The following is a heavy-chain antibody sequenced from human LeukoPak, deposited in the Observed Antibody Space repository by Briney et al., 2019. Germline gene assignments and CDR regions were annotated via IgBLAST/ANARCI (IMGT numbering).Heavy chain of an antibody. V-gene: IGHV4-59*04. Sequence: GSLRLSCAASGFTFSSYDMTWIRQPPGKGLEWIGNIYYSGSTYYNASLQSRVTISIDMSKNEFSLRLNSVTAADTAMYYCAKSGGYGLIDYWGQGTLVTVSS. CDR3: AKSGGYGLIDY. J-gene: IGHJ4*02. D-gene: IGHD1-26*01. CDR1: GFTFSSYD. CDR2: IYYSGST.